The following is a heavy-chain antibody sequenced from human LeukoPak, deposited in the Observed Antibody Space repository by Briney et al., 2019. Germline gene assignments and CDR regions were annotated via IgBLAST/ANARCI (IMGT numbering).Heavy chain of an antibody. D-gene: IGHD6-13*01. CDR3: ARVNADSGSSRWNLGAFDI. V-gene: IGHV4-31*03. J-gene: IGHJ3*02. Sequence: SQTLSLTCTVSGGSISSGGYYWSWIRQHPGKGLEWIGYIYYSGSTYYNPSLKSRVTISVDTSKNQFSLKLSSVTAADTAVYYCARVNADSGSSRWNLGAFDIWGQGTMVTVSS. CDR1: GGSISSGGYY. CDR2: IYYSGST.